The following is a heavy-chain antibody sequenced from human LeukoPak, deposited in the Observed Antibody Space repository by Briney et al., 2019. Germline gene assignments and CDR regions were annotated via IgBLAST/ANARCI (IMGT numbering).Heavy chain of an antibody. CDR3: ASQDYYDQQKPFDY. D-gene: IGHD3-22*01. V-gene: IGHV1-69*13. CDR1: GGTFSSYA. CDR2: IIPIFGTA. Sequence: SVKVSCKASGGTFSSYAISWVRQAPGQGLEWMGGIIPIFGTANYAQKFQGRVTITADESTSTAYMELSSLRSEDTAVYYCASQDYYDQQKPFDYWGQGTLVTVSS. J-gene: IGHJ4*02.